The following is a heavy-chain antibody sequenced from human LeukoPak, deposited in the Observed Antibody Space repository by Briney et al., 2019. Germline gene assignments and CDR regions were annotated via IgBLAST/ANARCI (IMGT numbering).Heavy chain of an antibody. CDR3: ASLSSSWHNYFDY. CDR1: GFTVSSNY. Sequence: GGSLRLSCAASGFTVSSNYISWVRQAPGKGLEWVSTITPGGGTYYADSVKGRFTISRDNSKNTLYLQMNSLRAEDTAVYYCASLSSSWHNYFDYWGQGTLVTVSS. J-gene: IGHJ4*02. D-gene: IGHD6-13*01. V-gene: IGHV3-66*02. CDR2: ITPGGGT.